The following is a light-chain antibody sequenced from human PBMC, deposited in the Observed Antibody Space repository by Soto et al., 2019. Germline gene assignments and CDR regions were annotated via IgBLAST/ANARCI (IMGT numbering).Light chain of an antibody. J-gene: IGKJ1*01. CDR2: AAS. Sequence: DIQLTQSPSSLSASVGDRVTITCRASQSISTYLNWYQQKPGKASNLLIYAASSLQSGVPSRVSGSGSGTDFTLTISSLQPDDFATYYCQQSYSTPTFGQGTKVDIK. CDR3: QQSYSTPT. V-gene: IGKV1-39*01. CDR1: QSISTY.